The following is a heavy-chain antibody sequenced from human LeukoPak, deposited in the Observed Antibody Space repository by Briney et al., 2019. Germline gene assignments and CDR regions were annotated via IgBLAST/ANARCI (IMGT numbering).Heavy chain of an antibody. CDR1: GFILDRYN. D-gene: IGHD6-19*01. V-gene: IGHV3-48*02. J-gene: IGHJ4*02. Sequence: GGPLRLSCVASGFILDRYNMNWVRQAPGKGLEWVSSISSSSTFIYYTDSVKGRFTISRDNAKNSLYLQMNSLRDGDTAVYYCARDVPVAGVPFDYWGQGTLVTVSS. CDR3: ARDVPVAGVPFDY. CDR2: ISSSSTFI.